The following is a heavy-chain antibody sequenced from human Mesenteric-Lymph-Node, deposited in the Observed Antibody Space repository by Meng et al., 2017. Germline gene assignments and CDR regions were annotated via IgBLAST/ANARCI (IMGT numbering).Heavy chain of an antibody. Sequence: QGQVVQSGAEGKKPGSSVKVSCKASGGPLSSYAISWVRQAPGQGLEWMGGIIPIFGTANYAQKFQGRVTITADESTSTAYMELSSLRSEDTAVYYCARDRGSGSYYAGGFDYWGQGTLVTVSS. J-gene: IGHJ4*02. CDR2: IIPIFGTA. CDR1: GGPLSSYA. CDR3: ARDRGSGSYYAGGFDY. V-gene: IGHV1-69*01. D-gene: IGHD1-26*01.